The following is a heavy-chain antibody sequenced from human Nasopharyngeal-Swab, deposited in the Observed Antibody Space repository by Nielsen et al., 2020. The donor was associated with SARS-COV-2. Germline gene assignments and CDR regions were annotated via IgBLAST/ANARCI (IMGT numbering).Heavy chain of an antibody. V-gene: IGHV5-51*03. CDR1: GYTFTSYW. Sequence: GRSLKISCKTSGYTFTSYWIAWVRQMPGKGLEWMGIIYPGDSDTRYSPSFQGQVTISADKSISTAYLQWSSLKASDIAMYYCARIPSTLPDYWGQGTLVTVSS. D-gene: IGHD5/OR15-5a*01. CDR3: ARIPSTLPDY. CDR2: IYPGDSDT. J-gene: IGHJ4*02.